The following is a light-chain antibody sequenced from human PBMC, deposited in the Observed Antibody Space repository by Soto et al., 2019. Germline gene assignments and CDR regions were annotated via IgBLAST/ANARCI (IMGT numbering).Light chain of an antibody. V-gene: IGLV2-8*01. CDR2: EVS. J-gene: IGLJ1*01. Sequence: LTQPPSASGSPGQSVTISCTGTSSDVGAHNFVSWHQQHPGKAPKLMIYEVSKRPSGVPDRFSGSKSGNTASLTVSGLQAEDEADYYCSSYAGSNNYVFGPGTKVTVL. CDR3: SSYAGSNNYV. CDR1: SSDVGAHNF.